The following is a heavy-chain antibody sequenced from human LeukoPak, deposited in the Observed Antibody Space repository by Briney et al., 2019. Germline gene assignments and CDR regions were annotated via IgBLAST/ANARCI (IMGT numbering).Heavy chain of an antibody. Sequence: PSGSLRLSCAASGFTFSSYAMSWVRQAPGKGLEWVSGISGSDGTTYYADSVKGRFTISRDNSRNPLYLQMNSLRAEDTAVYYCAKVDSSGYYSKNFHYWGQGSLVTVSS. J-gene: IGHJ4*02. CDR2: ISGSDGTT. CDR1: GFTFSSYA. CDR3: AKVDSSGYYSKNFHY. D-gene: IGHD3-22*01. V-gene: IGHV3-23*01.